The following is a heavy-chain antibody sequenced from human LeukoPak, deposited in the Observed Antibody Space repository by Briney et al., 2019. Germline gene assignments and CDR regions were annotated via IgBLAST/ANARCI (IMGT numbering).Heavy chain of an antibody. CDR1: GFTFSSYG. Sequence: GGSLRLSCAASGFTFSSYGMHWVRQAPGKGLEWVAVIWYDGSNKYYADSVKGRFTISRDNSKNTLYLQMNSLRAEDTAVYYCARDWVVPAVNTYYYYGMDVWGKGTTVTVSS. CDR3: ARDWVVPAVNTYYYYGMDV. D-gene: IGHD2-2*01. V-gene: IGHV3-33*01. CDR2: IWYDGSNK. J-gene: IGHJ6*04.